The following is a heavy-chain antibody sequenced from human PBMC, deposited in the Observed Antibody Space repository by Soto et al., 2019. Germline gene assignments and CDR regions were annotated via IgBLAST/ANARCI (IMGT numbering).Heavy chain of an antibody. V-gene: IGHV3-15*01. Sequence: EVQLVESGRGLVKPGGTLRVSCAASGITFSNVWMTWVRQAPGKGLEWVGRIKSKTDGGTTDYGAPVRGRFTISRDDSKNTLYLQMNSLKTEDTAVYYCTTGRFSSSLYFDSWGQGTLVTVSS. CDR1: GITFSNVW. CDR3: TTGRFSSSLYFDS. J-gene: IGHJ4*02. D-gene: IGHD6-6*01. CDR2: IKSKTDGGTT.